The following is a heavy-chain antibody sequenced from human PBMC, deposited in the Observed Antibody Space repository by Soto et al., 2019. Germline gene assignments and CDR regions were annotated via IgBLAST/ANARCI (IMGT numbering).Heavy chain of an antibody. J-gene: IGHJ6*02. D-gene: IGHD4-4*01. Sequence: SVPTLVNPTQTLTLTCTFSGFSLSTSGMRVSWIRQPPGKALEWLARIDWDDDKFYSTSLKTRLTISKDTSKNQVVLTMTNMDPVDTATYYCARTGRTTVTTDYYGMDVWGQGTTVTVSS. CDR2: IDWDDDK. CDR1: GFSLSTSGMR. CDR3: ARTGRTTVTTDYYGMDV. V-gene: IGHV2-70*04.